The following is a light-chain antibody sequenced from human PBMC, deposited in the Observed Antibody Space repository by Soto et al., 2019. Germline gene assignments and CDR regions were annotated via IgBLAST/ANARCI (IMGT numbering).Light chain of an antibody. CDR2: AAS. J-gene: IGKJ3*01. V-gene: IGKV1-27*01. CDR3: QKYDTAPFT. CDR1: QSIAFY. Sequence: DVPMTQSPSSLSASVGDTVTITCRASQSIAFYLAWFQQRPGKAPNLLISAASNLQSGVPSRFSGSGSGTDFTLTISSLQPEDVATYYCQKYDTAPFTFGPGTRVEVK.